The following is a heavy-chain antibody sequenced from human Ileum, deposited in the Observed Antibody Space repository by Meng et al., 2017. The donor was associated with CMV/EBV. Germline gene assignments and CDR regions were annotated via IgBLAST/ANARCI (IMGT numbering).Heavy chain of an antibody. D-gene: IGHD3-22*01. J-gene: IGHJ1*01. Sequence: TFSSYSMNWVRQAPGKGLEWVSSISSSSSYIYYADSVKGRFTISRDNAKNSLYLQMNSLRAEDTAVYYCARGISITMIVVVPEYFQHWGQGTLVTVSS. CDR3: ARGISITMIVVVPEYFQH. CDR2: ISSSSSYI. CDR1: TFSSYS. V-gene: IGHV3-21*01.